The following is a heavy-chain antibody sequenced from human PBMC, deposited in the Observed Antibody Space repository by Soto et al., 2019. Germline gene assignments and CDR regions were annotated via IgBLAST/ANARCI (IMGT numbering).Heavy chain of an antibody. CDR1: GYTFTSYY. CDR3: ARDRGDILTGYSTYDHYGMDV. V-gene: IGHV1-46*01. J-gene: IGHJ6*02. Sequence: ASVKVSCKASGYTFTSYYMHWVRQAPGQGLEWMGIINPSGGSTSYAQKFQGRVTMTRDTSTSTVYMELSSLRSEDTAVYYCARDRGDILTGYSTYDHYGMDVWGQGTTVTVSS. D-gene: IGHD3-9*01. CDR2: INPSGGST.